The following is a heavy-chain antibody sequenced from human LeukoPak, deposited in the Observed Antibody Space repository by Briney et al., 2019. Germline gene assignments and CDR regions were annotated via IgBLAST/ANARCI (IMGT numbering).Heavy chain of an antibody. J-gene: IGHJ4*02. CDR2: ISYDGSDE. D-gene: IGHD6-13*01. CDR1: GLAFSSYS. V-gene: IGHV3-30*04. CDR3: AKDHRRIAAAQDY. Sequence: GGSLRLSCVASGLAFSSYSMHWVRQAPGKGLEWVGVISYDGSDEYYTDSVKGRFTISRDNSKNTVYLQMNSLRADDTAVYYCAKDHRRIAAAQDYWGQGTLVTVSS.